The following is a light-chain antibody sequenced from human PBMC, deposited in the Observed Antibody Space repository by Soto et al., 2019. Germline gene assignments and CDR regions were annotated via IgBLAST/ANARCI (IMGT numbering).Light chain of an antibody. CDR3: QSYHSSYPYV. V-gene: IGLV6-57*03. CDR2: EDN. CDR1: GGSITSGY. Sequence: NFMLTQPHSVPESPGKTVTISCTRSGGSITSGYVQWYQQRPGSAPTTVIYEDNQRPSGVPDRFSGSIDSSSNSASLTISGLKTEDEADYYCQSYHSSYPYVFGTGTKLTVL. J-gene: IGLJ1*01.